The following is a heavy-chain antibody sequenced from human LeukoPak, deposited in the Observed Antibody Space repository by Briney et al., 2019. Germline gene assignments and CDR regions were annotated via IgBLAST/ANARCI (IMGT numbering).Heavy chain of an antibody. Sequence: ASVKVSCKASGGTFSSYAISWVRQAPGQGLEWMGWINPNSGGTNYAQKFQGRVTMTRDTSISTAYMELSRLRSDDTAVYHCARGPYSSSWSPTWSDYWGQGTLVTVSS. CDR2: INPNSGGT. V-gene: IGHV1-2*02. CDR1: GGTFSSYA. D-gene: IGHD6-13*01. J-gene: IGHJ4*02. CDR3: ARGPYSSSWSPTWSDY.